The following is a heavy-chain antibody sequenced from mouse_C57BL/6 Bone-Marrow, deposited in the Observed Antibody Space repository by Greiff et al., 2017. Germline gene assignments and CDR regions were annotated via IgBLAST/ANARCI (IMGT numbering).Heavy chain of an antibody. CDR2: ISSGGDYI. D-gene: IGHD2-1*01. Sequence: EVQLVESGEGLVKPGGSLKLSCAASGFTFSSYAMSWVRQTPEKRLEWVAYISSGGDYIYYADTVKGRFTISRANARNTLYLQMSSLKSEDTAMYYCTNYGNYDAMDYWGQGTSVTVSS. V-gene: IGHV5-9-1*02. J-gene: IGHJ4*01. CDR3: TNYGNYDAMDY. CDR1: GFTFSSYA.